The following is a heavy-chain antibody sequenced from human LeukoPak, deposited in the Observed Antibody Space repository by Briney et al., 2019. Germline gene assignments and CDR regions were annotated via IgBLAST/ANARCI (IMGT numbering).Heavy chain of an antibody. CDR1: GGSVSSGSYY. D-gene: IGHD2-21*02. CDR2: IHYSGNT. CDR3: ARGPPYIVVVTAIGFFDY. V-gene: IGHV4-39*01. Sequence: PSETLSLTCTVSGGSVSSGSYYWSWIRQPPGKGLEWIGGIHYSGNTYYNPSLKSRVTISVDTSKNQFSLKLSSVTAADTAVYYCARGPPYIVVVTAIGFFDYWGQGALVTVSS. J-gene: IGHJ4*02.